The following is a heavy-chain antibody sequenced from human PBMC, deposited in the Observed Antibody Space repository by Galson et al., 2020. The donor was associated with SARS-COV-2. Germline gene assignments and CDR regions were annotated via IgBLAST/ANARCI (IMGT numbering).Heavy chain of an antibody. D-gene: IGHD3-16*01. J-gene: IGHJ4*02. CDR3: AKDGPNRVLLFDS. V-gene: IGHV3-30*02. CDR1: GFTLSSYG. CDR2: IKTDGSDQ. Sequence: GGSLRLSCAASGFTLSSYGMHWVSQAPGKGLEWVAFIKTDGSDQFYAVSVEGRFGIYRDNPKNTLYLQMNSLRPEDTAVYYCAKDGPNRVLLFDSWGQGTLVTVSS.